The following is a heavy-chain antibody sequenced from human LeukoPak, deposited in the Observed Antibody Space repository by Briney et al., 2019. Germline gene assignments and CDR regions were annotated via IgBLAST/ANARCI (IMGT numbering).Heavy chain of an antibody. V-gene: IGHV4-30-4*01. CDR2: IYYSGST. CDR1: GGSISSGDYY. J-gene: IGHJ4*02. Sequence: SQTLSLTCTVSGGSISSGDYYWSWIRQPPGKGLEWIGYIYYSGSTYYNPSLKSRVTISVDTSKNQFSLKLSSVTAADTAVYYCARGGYHGSWSYYNPPEDYWGQGTLVTVSS. CDR3: ARGGYHGSWSYYNPPEDY. D-gene: IGHD3-10*01.